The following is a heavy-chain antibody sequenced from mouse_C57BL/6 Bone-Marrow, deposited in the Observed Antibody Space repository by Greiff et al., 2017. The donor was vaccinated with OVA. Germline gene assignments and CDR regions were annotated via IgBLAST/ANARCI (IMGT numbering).Heavy chain of an antibody. CDR1: GFSLTSYG. D-gene: IGHD1-1*01. V-gene: IGHV2-2*01. Sequence: QVQLKESGPGLVQPSQSLSITCTVSGFSLTSYGVHWVRQSPGKGLEWLGVIWSGGSTDSNAAFISRLSISKDNSKSQGFFKMNSLQDDDTAIYYCARQYDGSSWFAYWGQGTLVTVSA. CDR2: IWSGGST. J-gene: IGHJ3*01. CDR3: ARQYDGSSWFAY.